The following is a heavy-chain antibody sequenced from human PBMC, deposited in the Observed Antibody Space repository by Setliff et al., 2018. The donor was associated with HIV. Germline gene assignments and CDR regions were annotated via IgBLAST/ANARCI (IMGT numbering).Heavy chain of an antibody. CDR3: ARETQTNSGSYLA. Sequence: GASVKVSCKISGYTLTEVSMHWVRQAPGKGLEWIGIMNCMNGDTSYAQNLKGRVIVTRDTSTSTVYMDLSSLRPEDTAVYYYARETQTNSGSYLAWGQGTLVTVSS. CDR2: MNCMNGDT. CDR1: GYTLTEVS. D-gene: IGHD3-10*01. V-gene: IGHV1-46*01. J-gene: IGHJ4*02.